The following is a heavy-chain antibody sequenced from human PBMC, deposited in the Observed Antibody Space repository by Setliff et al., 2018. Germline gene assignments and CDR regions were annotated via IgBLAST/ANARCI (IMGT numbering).Heavy chain of an antibody. CDR2: IFYSGST. J-gene: IGHJ5*02. CDR1: GGSISRGDYY. D-gene: IGHD3-22*01. V-gene: IGHV4-30-4*08. CDR3: VRRTYYYDTSPMGWFDP. Sequence: SETLSLTCTVSGGSISRGDYYWSWIRQPPGKGLEWIGYIFYSGSTYYNPSLKSRVTISVDTSKNRFSLKLSSVTAADTAVYYCVRRTYYYDTSPMGWFDPWGQGILVTVSS.